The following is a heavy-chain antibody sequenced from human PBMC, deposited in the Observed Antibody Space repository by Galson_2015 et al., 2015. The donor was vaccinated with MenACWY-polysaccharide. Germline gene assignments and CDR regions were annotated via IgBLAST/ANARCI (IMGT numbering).Heavy chain of an antibody. J-gene: IGHJ4*02. D-gene: IGHD4-17*01. CDR3: ATADKGAGGTVNFDF. CDR2: FDPEAGDT. Sequence: SVKSSCKASGYSLTVLSMHWVRQSHVKGLVWMGGFDPEAGDTIYAQKFQGRVTMTEDTSTDTAYMELSSLRSEDTAVYYCATADKGAGGTVNFDFWGQGTPVTVSS. V-gene: IGHV1-24*01. CDR1: GYSLTVLS.